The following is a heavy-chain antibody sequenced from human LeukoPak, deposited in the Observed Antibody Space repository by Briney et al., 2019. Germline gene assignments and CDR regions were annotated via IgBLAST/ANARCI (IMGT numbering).Heavy chain of an antibody. J-gene: IGHJ4*02. D-gene: IGHD3-22*01. V-gene: IGHV4-4*07. CDR3: ARDGSYYYDN. Sequence: SETLSLTCTVSGGSISSYYWSWIRQPAGKGLEWIGRIYTSGSTSYNPSLKSRVTISVDRSRNQFSLKLSSVTAADTAVYFCARDGSYYYDNWGQGTVVTVSS. CDR2: IYTSGST. CDR1: GGSISSYY.